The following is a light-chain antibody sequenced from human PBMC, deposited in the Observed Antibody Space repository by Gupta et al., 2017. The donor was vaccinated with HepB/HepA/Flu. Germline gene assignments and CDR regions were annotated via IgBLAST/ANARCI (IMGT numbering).Light chain of an antibody. CDR3: LHHSYYWWT. CDR1: QGIGSR. J-gene: IGKJ1*01. Sequence: DIQTTQSPSSLSASVGDSITITCRASQGIGSRLAWYQQKPGRAPKLLVYQATILETGVPPRFSGSGSGTDFTLAISTLQADDFATYYCLHHSYYWWTFGQGTRVEI. V-gene: IGKV1-5*03. CDR2: QAT.